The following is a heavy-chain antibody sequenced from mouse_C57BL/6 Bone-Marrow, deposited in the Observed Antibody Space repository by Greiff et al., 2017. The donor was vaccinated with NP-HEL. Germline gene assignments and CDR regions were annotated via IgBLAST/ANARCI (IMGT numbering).Heavy chain of an antibody. CDR1: GYTFTSYG. CDR3: ARWSGYYYGAY. D-gene: IGHD1-1*01. V-gene: IGHV1-81*01. CDR2: IYPRSGNT. J-gene: IGHJ3*01. Sequence: QVQLQQSGAELARPGASVKLSCKASGYTFTSYGISWVKQRTGQGLEWIGEIYPRSGNTYYNEKFKGKATLTADKSSSTAYMELRSLTSEDSAVYFCARWSGYYYGAYWGQGTLVTVSA.